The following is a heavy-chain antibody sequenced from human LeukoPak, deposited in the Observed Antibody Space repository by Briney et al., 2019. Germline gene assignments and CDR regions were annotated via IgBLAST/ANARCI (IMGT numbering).Heavy chain of an antibody. CDR1: GGSFSGYY. J-gene: IGHJ4*02. Sequence: SETLSLTCAVYGGSFSGYYWSWIRQPPGKGLEWIGYIYHSGSTYYNPSLKSRVTISVDRSKNQFSLKLSSVTAADTAVYYCARGSGDYVGFGFDYWGQGTLVTVSS. CDR2: IYHSGST. D-gene: IGHD4-17*01. CDR3: ARGSGDYVGFGFDY. V-gene: IGHV4-34*01.